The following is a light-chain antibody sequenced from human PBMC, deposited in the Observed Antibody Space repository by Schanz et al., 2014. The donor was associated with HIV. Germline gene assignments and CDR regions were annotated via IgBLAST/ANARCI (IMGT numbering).Light chain of an antibody. J-gene: IGLJ3*02. CDR1: SSNIGAGYD. CDR2: DNT. CDR3: QSFDNSLSGVV. V-gene: IGLV1-40*01. Sequence: QSALTQPASVSGPPGQSITISCTGTSSNIGAGYDVHWYQLLPGTAPTLLIFDNTNRPSGVPDRFSGSKSGSSASLAITGLQAEDEADYYCQSFDNSLSGVVFGGGTKLTVL.